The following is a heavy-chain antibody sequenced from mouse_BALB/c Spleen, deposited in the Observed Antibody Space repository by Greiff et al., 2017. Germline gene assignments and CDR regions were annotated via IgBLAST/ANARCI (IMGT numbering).Heavy chain of an antibody. V-gene: IGHV1-82*01. CDR2: IYPGDGDT. J-gene: IGHJ4*01. CDR1: GYAFSSSW. D-gene: IGHD1-1*01. CDR3: ARGAYGSSFYAMDY. Sequence: QVQLQQSGPELVKPGASVKISCKASGYAFSSSWMNWVKQRPGQGLEWIGRIYPGDGDTNYNGKFKGKATLTADKSSSTAYMQLSSLTSVDSAVYFCARGAYGSSFYAMDYWGQGTSVTVSS.